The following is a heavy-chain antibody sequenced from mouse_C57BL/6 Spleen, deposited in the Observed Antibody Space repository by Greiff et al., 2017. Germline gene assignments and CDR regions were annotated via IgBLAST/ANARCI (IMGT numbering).Heavy chain of an antibody. J-gene: IGHJ4*01. CDR2: IYPSDSET. Sequence: QVQLQQPGAELVRPGSSVKLSCKASGYTFTSYWMDWVKQRPGQGLEWIGNIYPSDSETHYNQKFKDKATLTVDKSSSTAYMQLSSLTSEDSAVYYCARSRMVTGAMDYWGQGTSVTVSS. V-gene: IGHV1-61*01. CDR1: GYTFTSYW. CDR3: ARSRMVTGAMDY. D-gene: IGHD2-2*01.